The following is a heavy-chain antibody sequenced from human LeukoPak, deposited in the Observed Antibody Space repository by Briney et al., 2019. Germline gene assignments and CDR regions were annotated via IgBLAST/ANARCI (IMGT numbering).Heavy chain of an antibody. CDR1: GFTFSSYA. CDR3: ARGDYGDYSGYFDY. V-gene: IGHV3-23*01. J-gene: IGHJ4*02. CDR2: ISGSGGST. D-gene: IGHD4-17*01. Sequence: GGSLRLSCAASGFTFSSYAMSWVRQAPGKGLEWVSAISGSGGSTYYADSVKGRFTISRDNSKNTLYLQMNSLRAEDTAVYYCARGDYGDYSGYFDYWGQGTLVTVSS.